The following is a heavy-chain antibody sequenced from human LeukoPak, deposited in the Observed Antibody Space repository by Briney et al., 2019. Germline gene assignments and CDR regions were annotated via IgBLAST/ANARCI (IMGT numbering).Heavy chain of an antibody. D-gene: IGHD6-13*01. Sequence: SETLSLTCTVSGGSISSSIYYWGWIRHPPGKGLECIGNIYYGGSTYYNPSLKSRVTISVDTSKNQFSLKLSSVTAADTAVYYCARDRYSSPTDWGQGTLVTVSS. CDR2: IYYGGST. J-gene: IGHJ4*02. CDR1: GGSISSSIYY. V-gene: IGHV4-39*02. CDR3: ARDRYSSPTD.